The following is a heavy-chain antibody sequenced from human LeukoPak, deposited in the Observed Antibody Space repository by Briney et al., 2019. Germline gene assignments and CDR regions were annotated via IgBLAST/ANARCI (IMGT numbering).Heavy chain of an antibody. CDR2: INPSGGST. CDR1: GYTFTSYY. D-gene: IGHD3-10*01. Sequence: ASVKVSCKAFGYTFTSYYMHWVRQAPGQGLEWMGIINPSGGSTSYAQKFQGRVTMTRDTSTSTVYMELSSLRSEDTAVYYCARDGSGLYYGMDVWGQGTTVTVSS. V-gene: IGHV1-46*01. J-gene: IGHJ6*02. CDR3: ARDGSGLYYGMDV.